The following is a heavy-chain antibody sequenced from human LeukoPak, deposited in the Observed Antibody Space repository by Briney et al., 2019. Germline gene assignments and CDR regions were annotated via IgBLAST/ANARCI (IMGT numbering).Heavy chain of an antibody. CDR1: GFTFSSYA. J-gene: IGHJ5*02. CDR3: AKDRGYGSGSYSNWFDP. D-gene: IGHD3-10*01. V-gene: IGHV3-23*01. CDR2: ISGSGGST. Sequence: GGSLRLSCAASGFTFSSYAMSWVRQAPGKGLEWVSAISGSGGSTYYADSVKGRFTISRDNSKNTLYLQMNSLRAEDTAVYYCAKDRGYGSGSYSNWFDPWGQGTLVTVSS.